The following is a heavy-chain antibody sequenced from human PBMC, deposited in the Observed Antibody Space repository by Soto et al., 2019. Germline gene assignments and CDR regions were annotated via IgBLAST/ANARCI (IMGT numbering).Heavy chain of an antibody. D-gene: IGHD3-16*01. CDR2: IYNGGST. V-gene: IGHV3-66*01. Sequence: EVQLVESGGGLVQPGGSLRLSCAASGFTVSSNHMSWVRQAPGKGLEWVSLIYNGGSTYYADYVKGGVTFSRDNAKNTLYVQMISLRADEEAVDYCAGPGEQRGYWGQGTLVTVSS. CDR1: GFTVSSNH. J-gene: IGHJ4*02. CDR3: AGPGEQRGY.